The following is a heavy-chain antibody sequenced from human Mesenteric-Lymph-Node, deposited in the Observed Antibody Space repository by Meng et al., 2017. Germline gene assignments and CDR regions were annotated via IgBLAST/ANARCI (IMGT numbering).Heavy chain of an antibody. CDR3: ARAHSSSWYLGWFDP. Sequence: QGPLQQWGAGLLKPSETLSLTCAVYGGSFSGYYWSWIRQPPGKGLELIGEINHSGSTNYNPSLKSRVTISVDTSKNQFSLKLSSVTAADTAVYYCARAHSSSWYLGWFDPWGQGTLVTVSS. V-gene: IGHV4-34*01. J-gene: IGHJ5*02. D-gene: IGHD6-13*01. CDR2: INHSGST. CDR1: GGSFSGYY.